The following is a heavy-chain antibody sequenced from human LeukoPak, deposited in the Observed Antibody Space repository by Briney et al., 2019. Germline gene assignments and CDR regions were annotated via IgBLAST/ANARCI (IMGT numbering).Heavy chain of an antibody. Sequence: PGGSLRLSCTASGFTFGDYAMSWFRQAPGKGLEWVGFIRSKAYGGTTEYAASVKGRFTISRDDSKSIAYLQMNGLKTEDTAVYYCTRVRGDIVVVPALGFDYWGQGTLVTVSS. D-gene: IGHD2-2*01. CDR2: IRSKAYGGTT. CDR3: TRVRGDIVVVPALGFDY. CDR1: GFTFGDYA. J-gene: IGHJ4*02. V-gene: IGHV3-49*03.